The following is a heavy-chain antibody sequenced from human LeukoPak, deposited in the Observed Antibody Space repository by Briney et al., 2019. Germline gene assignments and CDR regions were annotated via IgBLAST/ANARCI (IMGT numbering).Heavy chain of an antibody. D-gene: IGHD1-7*01. CDR2: ISSSSSYI. CDR1: GFTFSSYS. Sequence: GGSLRLSCAASGFTFSSYSMNWVRQAPGKGLEWVSSISSSSSYIYYADSVKGRFTISRDNAKNSLHLQMNSLRAADTAVYYCARDGQTGTTVYWGQGTLVTVSS. J-gene: IGHJ4*02. V-gene: IGHV3-21*01. CDR3: ARDGQTGTTVY.